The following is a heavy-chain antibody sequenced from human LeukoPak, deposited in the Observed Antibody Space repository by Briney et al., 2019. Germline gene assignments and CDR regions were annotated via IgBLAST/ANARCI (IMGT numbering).Heavy chain of an antibody. V-gene: IGHV1-2*02. CDR1: GYTFTGYY. J-gene: IGHJ6*03. CDR3: AGGSLVTTKYYYYYMDV. CDR2: INPNSGGT. Sequence: ASVKVSCKASGYTFTGYYMHWVRQAPGQGLEWMGWINPNSGGTNYAQKFQGRVTMTRDTSISTAYMDLSRLRSDDTAVYYCAGGSLVTTKYYYYYMDVWGKGTTVTVSS. D-gene: IGHD4-17*01.